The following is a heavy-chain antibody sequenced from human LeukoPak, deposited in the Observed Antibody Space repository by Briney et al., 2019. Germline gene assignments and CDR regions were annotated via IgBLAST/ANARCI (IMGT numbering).Heavy chain of an antibody. CDR3: ARGYDTSGYFH. J-gene: IGHJ4*02. Sequence: PGGSLRLSCAASGFTFSSNYMSWVRQAPGKGLEWVSVLYGDGTTYYADYAKGRFIISRDNSKNTLYLQMNSLRAEDTAVYYCARGYDTSGYFHWGQGTLVTVSS. CDR2: LYGDGTT. D-gene: IGHD3-22*01. V-gene: IGHV3-53*01. CDR1: GFTFSSNY.